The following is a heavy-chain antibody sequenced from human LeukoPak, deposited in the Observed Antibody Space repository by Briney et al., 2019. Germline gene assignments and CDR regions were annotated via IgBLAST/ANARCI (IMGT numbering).Heavy chain of an antibody. CDR3: ARGYIVVAYCFDY. CDR2: IKQDGSEK. J-gene: IGHJ4*02. V-gene: IGHV3-7*01. CDR1: GFTFSSYW. D-gene: IGHD2-15*01. Sequence: GGSLRLSCAASGFTFSSYWMSWVRQAPGKGLEGVANIKQDGSEKYYVDSVKGRFTISRDNAKNSLYLQMNSLRAEDTAVYYCARGYIVVAYCFDYWGQGTLVTVSS.